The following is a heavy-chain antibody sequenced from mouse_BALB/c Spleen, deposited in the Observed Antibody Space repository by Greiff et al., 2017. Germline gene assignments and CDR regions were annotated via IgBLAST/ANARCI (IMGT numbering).Heavy chain of an antibody. CDR3: ARKGGITTVYAMDY. Sequence: QVHVKQSGAELMKPGASVKISCKATGYTFSSYWIEWVKQRPGHGLEWVGEILPGSGSTNYNEKFKGKATFTADTSSNTAYMQLSSLTSEDSAVYYCARKGGITTVYAMDYWGQGTSVTVSS. CDR2: ILPGSGST. V-gene: IGHV1-9*01. J-gene: IGHJ4*01. CDR1: GYTFSSYW. D-gene: IGHD2-4*01.